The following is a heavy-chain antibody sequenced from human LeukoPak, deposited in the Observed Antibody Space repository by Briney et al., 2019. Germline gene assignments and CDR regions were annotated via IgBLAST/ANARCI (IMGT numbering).Heavy chain of an antibody. D-gene: IGHD2-2*01. Sequence: SETLSLTCAVYGGSFSGYYWSWIRQPPGKGLEWIGEINHSGSTNYNPSLKSRVTISVDTSKNQFSLKLSSVTAADTAVYYCAREQGRHQLLSRRANYYYMDVWGKGTTVTVSS. CDR1: GGSFSGYY. CDR2: INHSGST. CDR3: AREQGRHQLLSRRANYYYMDV. J-gene: IGHJ6*03. V-gene: IGHV4-34*01.